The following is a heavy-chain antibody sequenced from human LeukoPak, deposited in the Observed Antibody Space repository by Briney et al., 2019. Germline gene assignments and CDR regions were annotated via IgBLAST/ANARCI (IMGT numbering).Heavy chain of an antibody. CDR3: ARDLPISMLRGVVIGWFDP. D-gene: IGHD3-10*01. CDR2: ITTHNGNT. Sequence: ASVKVSCKASGYTFTRYGISWVRQAPGQGLEWMGWITTHNGNTNYAQKLQGRVTMTTDTSTSTAYMEVRSLRSDDTAVYYCARDLPISMLRGVVIGWFDPWGQGTLVTVSS. CDR1: GYTFTRYG. J-gene: IGHJ5*02. V-gene: IGHV1-18*01.